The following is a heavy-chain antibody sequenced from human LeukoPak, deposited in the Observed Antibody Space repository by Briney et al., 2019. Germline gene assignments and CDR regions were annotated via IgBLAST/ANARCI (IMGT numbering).Heavy chain of an antibody. Sequence: GRSLRLSCTASGFTFSTYSMNWVRQAPGKGLEWVSYISSSSSTIYYADSVKGRFTISRDNAKNSLYLQMNSLRDEDTAVYYCARASFQRWLQLGGDWGQGALVTVSS. V-gene: IGHV3-48*02. J-gene: IGHJ4*02. D-gene: IGHD5-24*01. CDR3: ARASFQRWLQLGGD. CDR2: ISSSSSTI. CDR1: GFTFSTYS.